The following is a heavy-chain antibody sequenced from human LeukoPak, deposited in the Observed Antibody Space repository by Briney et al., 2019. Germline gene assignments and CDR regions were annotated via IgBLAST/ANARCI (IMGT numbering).Heavy chain of an antibody. CDR2: ISAYNGST. V-gene: IGHV1-18*01. Sequence: ASVKVSCKASGYTFTSYGISWVRQAPGQGLEWMGWISAYNGSTNYAQKLQGRVTMTTDTSTSTAYMELRSLRSDDTAVYYCARDHIAVAGNAAFDIWGQGTMVTVSS. CDR3: ARDHIAVAGNAAFDI. D-gene: IGHD6-19*01. J-gene: IGHJ3*02. CDR1: GYTFTSYG.